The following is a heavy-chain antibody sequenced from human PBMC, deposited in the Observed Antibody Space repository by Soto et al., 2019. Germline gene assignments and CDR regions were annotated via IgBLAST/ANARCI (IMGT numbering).Heavy chain of an antibody. D-gene: IGHD6-13*01. CDR3: AREGRSSTWYDWYVDR. V-gene: IGHV3-13*01. CDR1: GFTFSSSD. Sequence: EEQLVESGGGLVQPGGSLRLSCAASGFTFSSSDMHWVRQVTAKGLEWVSAIGAGGDTYYPDSVKGRFTISRENAKISLYLQMHSLRDEETAVYFCAREGRSSTWYDWYVDRWGRGTLVTVSS. CDR2: IGAGGDT. J-gene: IGHJ2*01.